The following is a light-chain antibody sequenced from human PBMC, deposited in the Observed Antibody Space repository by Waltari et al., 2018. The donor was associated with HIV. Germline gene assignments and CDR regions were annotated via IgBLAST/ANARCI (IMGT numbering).Light chain of an antibody. CDR2: QDS. J-gene: IGLJ2*01. Sequence: SYELTQPPSMSVSPGQTASITCSGDQLGDKYVCWYQQRPGQSPVMVMYQDSERPSGVPERFSGSISGNTASLTISGTQPLDEADYYCQVWDNNNAVFGGGTKLTVL. CDR1: QLGDKY. V-gene: IGLV3-1*01. CDR3: QVWDNNNAV.